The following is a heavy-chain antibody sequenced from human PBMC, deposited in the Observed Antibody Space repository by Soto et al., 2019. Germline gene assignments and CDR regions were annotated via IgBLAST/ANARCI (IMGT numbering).Heavy chain of an antibody. CDR2: MNPGSGDT. CDR3: ARMATFGSLNWFDP. V-gene: IGHV1-8*01. D-gene: IGHD3-16*01. Sequence: KVSCKASGYSFTNNDVSWVRQATGQGLEWMGWMNPGSGDTGYAQKFQGRVTMTRDISTATAYMELSSLRSDDTAIYYCARMATFGSLNWFDPWGQGTLVTVSS. J-gene: IGHJ5*02. CDR1: GYSFTNND.